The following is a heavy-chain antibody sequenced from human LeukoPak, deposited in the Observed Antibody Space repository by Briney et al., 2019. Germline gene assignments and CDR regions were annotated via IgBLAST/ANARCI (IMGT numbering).Heavy chain of an antibody. V-gene: IGHV3-48*02. CDR3: ARVPVEDY. Sequence: GGSLRLTCAASGFTFSSYSMNWVRQAPGKGLEWVSHITASGTAMFYADSVKGRFTISRDNAKNSLYLQMNSLRDEDTAVYYCARVPVEDYWGQGTLVTVSS. CDR1: GFTFSSYS. CDR2: ITASGTAM. D-gene: IGHD2-2*01. J-gene: IGHJ4*02.